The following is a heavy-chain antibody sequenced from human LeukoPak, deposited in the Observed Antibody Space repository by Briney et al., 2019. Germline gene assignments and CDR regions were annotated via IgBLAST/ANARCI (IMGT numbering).Heavy chain of an antibody. CDR2: ISYDVSNK. D-gene: IGHD6-6*01. CDR3: AREQLDYFDY. V-gene: IGHV3-30-3*01. CDR1: GFTFSSYA. J-gene: IGHJ4*02. Sequence: PGGSLRLSCAASGFTFSSYAMHWVRQAPGKGRDWVAFISYDVSNKYYADSVKDRFTISRDNYTHTLYLQINSLRDEDTDVYYCAREQLDYFDYWGQGTLVTVSS.